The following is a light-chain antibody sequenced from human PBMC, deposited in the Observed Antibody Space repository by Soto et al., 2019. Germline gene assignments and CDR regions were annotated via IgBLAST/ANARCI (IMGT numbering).Light chain of an antibody. CDR1: QNVYNN. V-gene: IGKV3-15*01. Sequence: EIVMTQSPATLSVSTGEGATLSCKASQNVYNNLAWYQQRPGQPPRLLIYDASTRATGISARFSGSGYGTEFTLTISSLQSEDFAFYFCQQCRNWPLTFGGGTKVDIK. J-gene: IGKJ4*01. CDR3: QQCRNWPLT. CDR2: DAS.